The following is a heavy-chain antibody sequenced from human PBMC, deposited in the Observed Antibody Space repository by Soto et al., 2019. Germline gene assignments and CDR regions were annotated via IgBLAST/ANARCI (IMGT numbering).Heavy chain of an antibody. CDR3: ATGVIWIGYFTVDS. CDR1: GGSFGKSA. Sequence: SVKVSCKASGGSFGKSAINWVRQTPGQGLEWXGGXXPXXRXLXXXQXXXGRVTITADESTGTAYMTLSSLASDDTAVYYCATGVIWIGYFTVDSWGQGTRVTVSS. CDR2: XXPXXRXL. D-gene: IGHD3-3*01. V-gene: IGHV1-69*13. J-gene: IGHJ4*02.